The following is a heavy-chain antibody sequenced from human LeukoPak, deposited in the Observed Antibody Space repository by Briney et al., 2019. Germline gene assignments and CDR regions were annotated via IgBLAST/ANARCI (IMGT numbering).Heavy chain of an antibody. D-gene: IGHD6-6*01. CDR3: ARGVSNSSGVRFDY. CDR1: GGSISSGSYY. J-gene: IGHJ4*02. Sequence: PSQTLSLTCTVSGGSISSGSYYWSWIRQPAGKGLEWIGRIYTSGSTNYNPSLKSRVTISVDTSKNQFSLKLSSVTAADTAVYYCARGVSNSSGVRFDYWGQGTLVTVSS. CDR2: IYTSGST. V-gene: IGHV4-61*02.